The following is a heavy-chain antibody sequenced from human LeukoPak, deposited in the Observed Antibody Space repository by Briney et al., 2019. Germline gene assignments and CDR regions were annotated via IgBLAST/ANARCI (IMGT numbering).Heavy chain of an antibody. Sequence: SVTVSCKASGGTFSSYAISWVRQAPGQGLEWMGGIIPIFGTANYAQKFQGRVTITADESTSTAYMELSSLRSEDTAVYYCARGRGWGYYFDYWGQGTLVTVSS. CDR2: IIPIFGTA. J-gene: IGHJ4*02. CDR1: GGTFSSYA. V-gene: IGHV1-69*13. CDR3: ARGRGWGYYFDY. D-gene: IGHD3-16*01.